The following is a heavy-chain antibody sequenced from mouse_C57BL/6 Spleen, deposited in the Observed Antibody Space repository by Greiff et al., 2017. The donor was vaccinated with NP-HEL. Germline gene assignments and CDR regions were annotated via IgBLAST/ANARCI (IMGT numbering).Heavy chain of an antibody. V-gene: IGHV1-42*01. CDR3: ARWDNYGIDY. D-gene: IGHD1-1*01. CDR2: INPSTGGT. CDR1: GYSFTGYY. J-gene: IGHJ2*01. Sequence: VQLQQSGPELVKPGASVKISCKASGYSFTGYYMNWVKQSPEKSLEWIGEINPSTGGTTYNQKFKAKATLTVDKSSSTAYMQLKSLTSEDSAVYYCARWDNYGIDYWGQGTTLTVSS.